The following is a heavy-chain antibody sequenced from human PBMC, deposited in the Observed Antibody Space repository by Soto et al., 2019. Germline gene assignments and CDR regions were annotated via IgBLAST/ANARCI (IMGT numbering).Heavy chain of an antibody. CDR1: GYTFTSYA. V-gene: IGHV1-3*01. CDR2: INAGNGDT. D-gene: IGHD6-19*01. CDR3: TRDPATYSSGYVY. J-gene: IGHJ4*02. Sequence: ASVKVSCKASGYTFTSYAIHWVRQAPGQRLEWMGWINAGNGDTKYSQKLQGRVTITRDTSATTAYVELSSLTSEDTALYYCTRDPATYSSGYVYLGQGTPVTVSS.